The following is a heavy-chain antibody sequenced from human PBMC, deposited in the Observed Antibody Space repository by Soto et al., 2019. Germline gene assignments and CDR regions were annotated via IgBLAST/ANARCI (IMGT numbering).Heavy chain of an antibody. CDR3: ARGRGYSYGRYYCYGMDV. CDR1: GGSFSGYY. CDR2: INHSGST. Sequence: PSETLSLTCAVYGGSFSGYYWSWIRQPPGKGLEWIGEINHSGSTNYNPSLKSRVTISVDTSKNQFSLKLSSVTAADTAVCYCARGRGYSYGRYYCYGMDVWGQGTTVTVSS. V-gene: IGHV4-34*01. J-gene: IGHJ6*02. D-gene: IGHD5-18*01.